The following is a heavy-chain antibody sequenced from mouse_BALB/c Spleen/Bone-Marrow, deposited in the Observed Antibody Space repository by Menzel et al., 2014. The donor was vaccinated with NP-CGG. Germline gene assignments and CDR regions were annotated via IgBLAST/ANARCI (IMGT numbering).Heavy chain of an antibody. CDR2: IYPGSGST. CDR3: ARCGGLRDFDY. CDR1: GYTFTDYV. Sequence: VKLVESGPELVKPGASAKMSCKASGYTFTDYVISWVKQRTGQGLEWIGEIYPGSGSTYYNEKFKGKATLTADKSSNTAYMQLSSLTSEDSAVYFCARCGGLRDFDYWGQGTTLTVSS. J-gene: IGHJ2*01. V-gene: IGHV1-77*01. D-gene: IGHD2-4*01.